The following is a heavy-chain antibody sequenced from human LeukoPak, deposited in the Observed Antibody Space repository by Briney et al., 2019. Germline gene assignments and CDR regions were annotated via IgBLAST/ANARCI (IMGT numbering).Heavy chain of an antibody. CDR2: MNPNSVNT. V-gene: IGHV1-8*01. CDR3: ARSQRAAAGYYFDY. D-gene: IGHD6-13*01. J-gene: IGHJ4*02. CDR1: GYTFTSYD. Sequence: GASVKVSCKASGYTFTSYDINWVRQATGQGLEWMGWMNPNSVNTGYAQKFQGRVTMTRNTSISTAYMELSSLRSEDTAVYYCARSQRAAAGYYFDYWGQGTLVTVSS.